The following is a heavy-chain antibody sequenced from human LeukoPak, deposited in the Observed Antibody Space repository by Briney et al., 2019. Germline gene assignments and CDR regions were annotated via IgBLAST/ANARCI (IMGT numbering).Heavy chain of an antibody. CDR3: AGDSHGTDY. Sequence: SETLSLTCTVSGGSISSYYWNRIRQPPGKGLQWIGYIYYSGSTNYNPSLKSRVTISVDTSKNQFSLKLTSVTAADTAVYYCAGDSHGTDYWGQGTLVTVSS. CDR2: IYYSGST. V-gene: IGHV4-59*01. CDR1: GGSISSYY. D-gene: IGHD3-10*01. J-gene: IGHJ4*02.